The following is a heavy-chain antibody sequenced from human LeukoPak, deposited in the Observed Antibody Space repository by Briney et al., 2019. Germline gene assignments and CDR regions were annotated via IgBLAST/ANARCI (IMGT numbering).Heavy chain of an antibody. Sequence: GGSLRLSCAASGFTFSSYAMTWVRQAPGKGLAWVSSISKSDGSTYYADSVKGRFTISRDNPKNTLYLQMNSLRAEDTAVYFCAKRGVVIRVILVGFHKEAYYFDSWGQGALVTVSS. D-gene: IGHD3-22*01. J-gene: IGHJ4*02. V-gene: IGHV3-23*01. CDR1: GFTFSSYA. CDR3: AKRGVVIRVILVGFHKEAYYFDS. CDR2: ISKSDGST.